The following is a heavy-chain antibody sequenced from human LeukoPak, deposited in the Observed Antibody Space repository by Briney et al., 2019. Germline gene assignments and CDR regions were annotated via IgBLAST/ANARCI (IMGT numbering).Heavy chain of an antibody. D-gene: IGHD3-22*01. V-gene: IGHV4-61*02. CDR3: ARGPYSYDSSGAFDI. CDR2: ISSSGST. Sequence: PSETLSLTCTVSGDSISSGDYYWSWIRQPAGKGLEWIGRISSSGSTNYNPSLKSRATISVDTSKNQFSLKLSPVTAADTAVYFCARGPYSYDSSGAFDIWGQGTMVTVSS. J-gene: IGHJ3*02. CDR1: GDSISSGDYY.